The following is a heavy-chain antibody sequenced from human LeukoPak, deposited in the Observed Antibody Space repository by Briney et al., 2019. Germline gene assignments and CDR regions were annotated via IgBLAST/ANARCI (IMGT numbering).Heavy chain of an antibody. V-gene: IGHV3-48*01. J-gene: IGHJ4*02. CDR2: ISSGGSVM. CDR1: GYTFSDYT. Sequence: GGSLRLSCGASGYTFSDYTVNCVRQAPGKGPEWISYISSGGSVMHYADSVKGRFTISRDNVENSLYLQMNSLRVEDTAVYYCTRDLEYWGQGVLVTVSS. CDR3: TRDLEY.